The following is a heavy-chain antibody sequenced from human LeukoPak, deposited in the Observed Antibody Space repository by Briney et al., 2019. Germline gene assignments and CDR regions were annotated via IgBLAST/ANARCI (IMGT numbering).Heavy chain of an antibody. CDR2: ISAYNGNT. Sequence: GASVKVSCKASGYTFTSYGISWVRQAPGQGLEWMGWISAYNGNTNYAQKLQGRVTMTTDTSTSTAYMELRSLRSDDTAVYYCARDLGYCSSTSCYGYNWFDPWGQGTLVTVSS. D-gene: IGHD2-2*01. V-gene: IGHV1-18*01. CDR1: GYTFTSYG. CDR3: ARDLGYCSSTSCYGYNWFDP. J-gene: IGHJ5*02.